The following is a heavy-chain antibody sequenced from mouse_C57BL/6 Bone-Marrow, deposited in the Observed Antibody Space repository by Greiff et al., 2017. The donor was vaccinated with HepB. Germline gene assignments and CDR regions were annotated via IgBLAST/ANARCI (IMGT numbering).Heavy chain of an antibody. J-gene: IGHJ2*01. CDR3: ARDRGNYGFFFDY. V-gene: IGHV5-16*01. D-gene: IGHD2-1*01. Sequence: EVNVVESEGGLVQPGSSMKLSCTASGFTFSDYYMAWVRQVPEKGLEWVANINYDGSSTYYLDSLKSRFIISRDNAKNILYLQMSSLKSEDTATYYCARDRGNYGFFFDYWGQGTTLTVSS. CDR1: GFTFSDYY. CDR2: INYDGSST.